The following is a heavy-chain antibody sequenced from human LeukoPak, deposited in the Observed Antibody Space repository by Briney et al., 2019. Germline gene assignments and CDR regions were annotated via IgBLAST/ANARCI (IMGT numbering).Heavy chain of an antibody. CDR2: ISGSGGST. CDR3: ATTDYYGSVAYDY. CDR1: GFTFSSYA. V-gene: IGHV3-23*01. J-gene: IGHJ4*02. Sequence: GGSLRLSCAASGFTFSSYAMSWVRQAPGKGLEWVSVISGSGGSTYYADSVKGRFTISRDNSKNTLYLQMNSLRAEDTAVYYCATTDYYGSVAYDYWGQGTLVTVSS. D-gene: IGHD3-10*01.